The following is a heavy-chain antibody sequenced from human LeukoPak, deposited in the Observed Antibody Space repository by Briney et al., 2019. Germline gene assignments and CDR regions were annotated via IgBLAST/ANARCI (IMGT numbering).Heavy chain of an antibody. Sequence: HPGGPLRLSCAASGFTLSTYAMSWVRQTPGKGLEWVAATSSSDAGTYHADSVRGRFTISRDNSKNTLYLQMNSLRAEDAAVYFCAKAPVTSCRGAYCYPFDSWGQGTLVTVSS. V-gene: IGHV3-23*01. CDR3: AKAPVTSCRGAYCYPFDS. J-gene: IGHJ4*02. CDR2: TSSSDAGT. D-gene: IGHD2-21*01. CDR1: GFTLSTYA.